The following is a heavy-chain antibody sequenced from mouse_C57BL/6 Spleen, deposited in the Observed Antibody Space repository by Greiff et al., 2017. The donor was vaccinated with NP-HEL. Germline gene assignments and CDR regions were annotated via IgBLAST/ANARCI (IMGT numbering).Heavy chain of an antibody. CDR3: AAGSRGDMDY. CDR1: GYSITSGYD. D-gene: IGHD1-1*01. Sequence: EVKVEESGPGMVKPSQSLSLTCTVTGYSITSGYDWHWIRHFPGNKLEWMGYISYSGSTNYNPSLKSRISITHDTSKNHFFLKLNSVTTEDTATYYCAAGSRGDMDYWGQGTSVTVSS. J-gene: IGHJ4*01. V-gene: IGHV3-1*01. CDR2: ISYSGST.